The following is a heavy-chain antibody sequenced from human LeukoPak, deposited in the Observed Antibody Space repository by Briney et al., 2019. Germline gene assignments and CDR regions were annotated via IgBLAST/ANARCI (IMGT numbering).Heavy chain of an antibody. CDR2: INPGGGTA. J-gene: IGHJ3*02. CDR1: GYTFTSYY. Sequence: ASVKVSCKASGYTFTSYYMHWVRQAPGQGLEWMGIINPGGGTATYAQKFQGRVTMTRDTSTSTVYMELSSLRSDDTAVYYCARDWVVPATYAFDIWGQGTMVTVSS. V-gene: IGHV1-46*01. CDR3: ARDWVVPATYAFDI. D-gene: IGHD2-2*01.